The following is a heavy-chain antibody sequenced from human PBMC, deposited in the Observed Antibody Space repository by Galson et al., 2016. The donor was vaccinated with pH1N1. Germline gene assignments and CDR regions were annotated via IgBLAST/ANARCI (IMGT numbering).Heavy chain of an antibody. D-gene: IGHD3-22*01. Sequence: AVKVSCKASGDIVINYPISWVRQAPVQGLEWMGGIMPIFDKPTYAQTFQGRVTITTDKSTSTTYMVLSSLRSEDTAVYYCARGGGTYYLTYWYFNLWGRGTLVTVSS. CDR2: IMPIFDKP. CDR1: GDIVINYP. V-gene: IGHV1-69*05. CDR3: ARGGGTYYLTYWYFNL. J-gene: IGHJ2*01.